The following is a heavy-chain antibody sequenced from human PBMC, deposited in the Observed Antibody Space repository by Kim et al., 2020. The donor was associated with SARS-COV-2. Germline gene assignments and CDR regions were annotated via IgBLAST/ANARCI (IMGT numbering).Heavy chain of an antibody. Sequence: ASVKVSCKASGYTFTSYAMHWVRQAPGQRLEWMGWINAGNGNTKYSQKFQGRVTITRDTSASTAYMELSSLRSEDTAVYYCARDRGYDILTGYLCCVWFDPWGQGTLVTVSS. CDR1: GYTFTSYA. CDR3: ARDRGYDILTGYLCCVWFDP. D-gene: IGHD3-9*01. V-gene: IGHV1-3*01. CDR2: INAGNGNT. J-gene: IGHJ5*02.